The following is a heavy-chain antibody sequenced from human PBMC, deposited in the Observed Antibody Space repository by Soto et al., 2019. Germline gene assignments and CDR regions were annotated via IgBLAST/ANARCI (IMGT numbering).Heavy chain of an antibody. J-gene: IGHJ6*02. V-gene: IGHV4-30-4*01. CDR2: IYYSGST. CDR3: ARAGIHYDFWSGSGSYGMDV. Sequence: NPSETLSLTCTVSGGSISSGDYYWSWIRQPPGKGLEWIGYIYYSGSTYYNPSLKSRVTISVDTSKNQFSLKLSSVTAPDTAVYYCARAGIHYDFWSGSGSYGMDVWGQGTTVTVSS. CDR1: GGSISSGDYY. D-gene: IGHD3-3*01.